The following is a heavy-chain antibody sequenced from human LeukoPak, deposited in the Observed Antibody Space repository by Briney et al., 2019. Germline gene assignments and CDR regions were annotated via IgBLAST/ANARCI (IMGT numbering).Heavy chain of an antibody. CDR1: GGSFSGYY. V-gene: IGHV4-34*01. Sequence: SETLSLTCAVYGGSFSGYYWSWIHQSPGKGLEWIGEINHSGSTNYNPSLKSRVTVSIDTSKNQVSLKLSSMTAADTAVYYCARGFDGPNAFDIWGQGTMVTVSS. J-gene: IGHJ3*02. CDR3: ARGFDGPNAFDI. D-gene: IGHD3-9*01. CDR2: INHSGST.